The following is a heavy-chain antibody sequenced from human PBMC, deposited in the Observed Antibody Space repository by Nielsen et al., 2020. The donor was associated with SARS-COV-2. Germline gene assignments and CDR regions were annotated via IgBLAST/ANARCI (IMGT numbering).Heavy chain of an antibody. Sequence: ASVKVSCKASGYTFTSYGISWVRQAPGQGLEWMGWISAYNGNTNYAQKLQGRVTMTTDTSTSTAYMELRSLRSEDTAVYYCARDVAIFGVAHRLFQIEYYYYGMDVWGQGTTVTVSS. J-gene: IGHJ6*02. D-gene: IGHD3-3*01. CDR2: ISAYNGNT. CDR1: GYTFTSYG. CDR3: ARDVAIFGVAHRLFQIEYYYYGMDV. V-gene: IGHV1-18*01.